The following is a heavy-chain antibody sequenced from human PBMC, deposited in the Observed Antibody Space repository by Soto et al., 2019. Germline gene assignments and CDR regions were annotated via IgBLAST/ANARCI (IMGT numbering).Heavy chain of an antibody. V-gene: IGHV4-39*02. CDR2: VHSSGGT. Sequence: SETLSLTCTVSGGSIKNGDYFWGWIRQPPGKGREWIGSVHSSGGTYYNSSLNGRVTISIDTSNNHFSLNLISVTAADTAVDFCSSILGCAPRHSGCDSWGQGTLVTVS. CDR3: SSILGCAPRHSGCDS. D-gene: IGHD6-25*01. J-gene: IGHJ4*02. CDR1: GGSIKNGDYF.